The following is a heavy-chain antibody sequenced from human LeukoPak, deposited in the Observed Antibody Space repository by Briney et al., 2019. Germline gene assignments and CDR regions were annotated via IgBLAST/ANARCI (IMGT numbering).Heavy chain of an antibody. V-gene: IGHV3-21*01. D-gene: IGHD4-17*01. CDR1: GFTFINHC. CDR3: ARDPPGDYAPQHKDDY. J-gene: IGHJ4*02. CDR2: TSTTSRYI. Sequence: GGPLRLSCPASGFTFINHCMNWVRQAPGKGLEWVSSTSTTSRYIYYADSVKGRFTISRNNAENSLYLQMDSLRAEDTAVYYCARDPPGDYAPQHKDDYWGQGTLVTVSS.